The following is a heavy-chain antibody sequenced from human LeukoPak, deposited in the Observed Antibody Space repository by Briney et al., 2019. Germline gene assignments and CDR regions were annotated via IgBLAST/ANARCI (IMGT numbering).Heavy chain of an antibody. CDR3: AGDGFDCFIDY. CDR2: VKTDGTKQ. Sequence: GGSLTLSCAASGFTFSNYWLSWVRQAQGKGLEWVANVKTDGTKQYYVDSVKGRLTTSRDNAQNSLYLQMNSLRAEAPGMDYCAGDGFDCFIDYWGPGTLVTVSS. V-gene: IGHV3-7*01. D-gene: IGHD2-21*01. CDR1: GFTFSNYW. J-gene: IGHJ4*02.